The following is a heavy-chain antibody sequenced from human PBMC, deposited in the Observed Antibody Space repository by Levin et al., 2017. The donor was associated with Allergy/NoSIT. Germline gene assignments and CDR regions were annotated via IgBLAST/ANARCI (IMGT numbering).Heavy chain of an antibody. CDR3: AILAAAEPLFDY. CDR2: IWYDGSNK. J-gene: IGHJ4*02. V-gene: IGHV3-33*01. Sequence: GGSLRLSCAASGFTFSSYGMHWVRQAPGKGLEWVAVIWYDGSNKYYADSVKGRFTISRDNSKNTLYLQMNSLRAEDTAVYYCAILAAAEPLFDYWGQGTLVTVSS. CDR1: GFTFSSYG. D-gene: IGHD6-13*01.